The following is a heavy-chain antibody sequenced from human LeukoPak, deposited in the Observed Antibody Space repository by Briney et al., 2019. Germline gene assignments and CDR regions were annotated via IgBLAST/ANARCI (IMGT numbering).Heavy chain of an antibody. Sequence: PSGTLSLTCAVSGGSISSSNWWSWVRQPPGQGLEWIGEIYHSGSTNYNPSLKSRVTISVGKSKNQFSLKLSSVTAADTAVYYCASKVNDFWSGYYIFLDYWGQGTLVTVSS. V-gene: IGHV4-4*02. CDR2: IYHSGST. CDR1: GGSISSSNW. J-gene: IGHJ4*02. CDR3: ASKVNDFWSGYYIFLDY. D-gene: IGHD3-3*01.